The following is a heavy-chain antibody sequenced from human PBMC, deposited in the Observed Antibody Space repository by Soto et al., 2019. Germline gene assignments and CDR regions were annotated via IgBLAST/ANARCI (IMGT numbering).Heavy chain of an antibody. J-gene: IGHJ3*02. D-gene: IGHD1-7*01. V-gene: IGHV4-31*03. CDR3: ARDETGTTRGAFDI. CDR2: IYYSGST. CDR1: GGSISSGGYY. Sequence: PSETLSLTCTVSGGSISSGGYYWSWIRQHPGKGLEWIGYIYYSGSTYYNPSLKSRVTISVDTSKNQFSLKLSSVTAADTAVYYCARDETGTTRGAFDIWGQGTMVTVSS.